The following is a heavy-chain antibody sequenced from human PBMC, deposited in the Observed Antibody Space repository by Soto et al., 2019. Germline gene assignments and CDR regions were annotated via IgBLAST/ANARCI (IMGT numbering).Heavy chain of an antibody. D-gene: IGHD3-3*02. CDR3: TRRIFQVSPIKNYLDY. CDR1: GYTFTGYY. J-gene: IGHJ4*02. CDR2: INPNSGGT. V-gene: IGHV1-2*02. Sequence: ASVKFSCKFSGYTFTGYYMHWVRQAPGEGLEWMGWINPNSGGTNYAEKFQGRVTMTTDMSISTVYMELSRLRSDDTALYYCTRRIFQVSPIKNYLDYWGQGNLVTVSS.